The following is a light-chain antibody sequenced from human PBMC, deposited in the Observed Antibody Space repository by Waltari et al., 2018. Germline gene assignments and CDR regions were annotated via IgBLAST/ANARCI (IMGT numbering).Light chain of an antibody. J-gene: IGKJ2*01. CDR1: QSLVHSDGHTY. Sequence: DVVLTQSPLSLPVTLGQPASISCRSSQSLVHSDGHTYMNWFQHRPGHSPRRLIYKVSSRESRVPDRFSGSGSGTDFTLKISRVEAEDVGVYYCLQGTHWPRTFGQGTKLEI. V-gene: IGKV2-30*02. CDR2: KVS. CDR3: LQGTHWPRT.